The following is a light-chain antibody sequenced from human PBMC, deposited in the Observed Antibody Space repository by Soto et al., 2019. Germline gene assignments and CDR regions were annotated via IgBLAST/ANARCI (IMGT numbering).Light chain of an antibody. Sequence: QPVLTQPPSVSGAPGQRVTISCTGSSSNIGAGYDVHWYQQLPGTAPKLLIYDNNNRPSGVPDRFSGSKSGTSASLAITGLQAEDEADYYCQSYDSTLSSFDGGTKLTVL. V-gene: IGLV1-40*01. CDR2: DNN. CDR3: QSYDSTLSS. J-gene: IGLJ2*01. CDR1: SSNIGAGYD.